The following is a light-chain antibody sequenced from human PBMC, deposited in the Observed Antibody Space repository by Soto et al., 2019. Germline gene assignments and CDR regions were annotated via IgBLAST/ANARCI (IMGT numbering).Light chain of an antibody. J-gene: IGKJ1*01. V-gene: IGKV1-5*03. CDR3: QQYNSYSWT. CDR1: QSISSW. Sequence: DIQMTQSPSTLSASVGDRVTITCRASQSISSWLAWYQQKPGKAPKVLIYKASSLESGVTPRFSGSGSGTEFALTISSLQPDDFAPYDGQQYNSYSWTFGKGTKVEIK. CDR2: KAS.